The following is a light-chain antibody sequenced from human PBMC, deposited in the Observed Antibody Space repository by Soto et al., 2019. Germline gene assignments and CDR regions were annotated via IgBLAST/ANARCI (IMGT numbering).Light chain of an antibody. J-gene: IGLJ3*02. CDR1: DNDVGGYDF. Sequence: QSALTQSASVSGSPGQSITISCTGTDNDVGGYDFVSWYQQHPGRAPKLLIHQVTIRLSGISSCFSGSKSGNTASLTITGLQPEDEAMYFCCSHSTSIAWVFGGGTKLTVL. V-gene: IGLV2-14*01. CDR2: QVT. CDR3: CSHSTSIAWV.